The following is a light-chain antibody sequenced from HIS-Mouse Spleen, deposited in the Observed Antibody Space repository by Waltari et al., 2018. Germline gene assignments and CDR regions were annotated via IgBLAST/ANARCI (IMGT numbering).Light chain of an antibody. CDR1: ALPQPH. CDR3: QSADSSGTYVV. Sequence: SYELTPPPSVSVSPGQTARITCPGAALPQPHAYLYQQKPGQAPVLVIYKDSERPSGIPERFSGSSSGTTVTLTISGVQAEDEADYYCQSADSSGTYVVFGGGTKLTVL. V-gene: IGLV3-25*03. J-gene: IGLJ2*01. CDR2: KDS.